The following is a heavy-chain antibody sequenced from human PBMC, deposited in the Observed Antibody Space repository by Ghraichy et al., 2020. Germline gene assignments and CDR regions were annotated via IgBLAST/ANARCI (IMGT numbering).Heavy chain of an antibody. CDR1: GFTFSSYW. D-gene: IGHD4-17*01. Sequence: GESLNISCAASGFTFSSYWMSWVRQAPGKGLEWVANIKQDGSEKYYVDSVKGRFTISRDNAKNSLYLQMNSLRAEDTAVYYCARAYGDYDYYYYGMDVWGQGTTVTVSS. V-gene: IGHV3-7*04. J-gene: IGHJ6*02. CDR3: ARAYGDYDYYYYGMDV. CDR2: IKQDGSEK.